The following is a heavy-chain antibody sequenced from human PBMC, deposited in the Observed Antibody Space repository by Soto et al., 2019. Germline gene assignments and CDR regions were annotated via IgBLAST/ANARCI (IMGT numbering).Heavy chain of an antibody. D-gene: IGHD3-10*01. V-gene: IGHV3-21*06. CDR2: ISSSSGYI. J-gene: IGHJ4*02. CDR3: ARDLDYGSGSPPVD. Sequence: GGSLRLSCEASGFTFRSYTMNWVRQAPEKGLEWVSSISSSSGYIDYAHSVKGRFTISRDNAKNTLFLQMNSLRAEDTAIYYCARDLDYGSGSPPVDWGQGTLVTVSS. CDR1: GFTFRSYT.